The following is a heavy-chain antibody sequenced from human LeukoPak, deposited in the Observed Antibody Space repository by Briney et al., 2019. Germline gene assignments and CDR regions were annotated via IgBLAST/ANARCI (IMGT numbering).Heavy chain of an antibody. V-gene: IGHV3-23*01. CDR3: ARRAGAYSHPYDY. CDR1: GFTFSSYG. Sequence: PGGSQRLSCAASGFTFSSYGMSWVRQAPGKGLEWVSAISGSGGSTYYADSVKGRFTISRDNSKNTLYLQMNSLRAEDTAVYYCARRAGAYSHPYDYWGQGTLVTVSS. D-gene: IGHD4/OR15-4a*01. J-gene: IGHJ4*02. CDR2: ISGSGGST.